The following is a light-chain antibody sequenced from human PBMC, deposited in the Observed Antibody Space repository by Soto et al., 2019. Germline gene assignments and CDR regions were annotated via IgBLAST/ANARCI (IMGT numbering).Light chain of an antibody. CDR2: GAF. V-gene: IGKV3-15*01. J-gene: IGKJ1*01. CDR1: QGFSDT. Sequence: EVVLPHSPFPLSGPPGEGATSPSRASQGFSDTLAWYQQKPGKAPGLLTMGAFTRATGVPARFSGAGSGTEFTLTISSLQSEDFALYYCQQYNDWPLTFGQGTKVEI. CDR3: QQYNDWPLT.